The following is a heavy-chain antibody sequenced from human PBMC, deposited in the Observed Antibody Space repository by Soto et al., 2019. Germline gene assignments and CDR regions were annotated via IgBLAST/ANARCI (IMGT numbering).Heavy chain of an antibody. CDR3: ARDGYYYDSSGYGPHAFDI. D-gene: IGHD3-22*01. V-gene: IGHV1-46*01. CDR1: GYTFTSYY. J-gene: IGHJ3*02. Sequence: ASVKVSCKASGYTFTSYYMHWVRQAPGQGLEWMGIINPSGGSTSYAQKFQGRVTMTRDTSTSTVYMELSSLRSEDTAVYYCARDGYYYDSSGYGPHAFDIWGQGTMVTVSS. CDR2: INPSGGST.